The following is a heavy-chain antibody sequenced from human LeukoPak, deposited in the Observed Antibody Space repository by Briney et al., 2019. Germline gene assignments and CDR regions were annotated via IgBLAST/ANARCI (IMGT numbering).Heavy chain of an antibody. D-gene: IGHD1-26*01. CDR1: GSTFSIYG. CDR3: ARDGSGRDIDY. V-gene: IGHV3-33*01. Sequence: GGSLRLSCAASGSTFSIYGCHWVRQAPGKGLEWVAVIWYDGKNKYYADSVKGRFTISSDVSRKTVFLEMNSLRVDDTAVYYCARDGSGRDIDYWGQGTLVTVSS. J-gene: IGHJ4*02. CDR2: IWYDGKNK.